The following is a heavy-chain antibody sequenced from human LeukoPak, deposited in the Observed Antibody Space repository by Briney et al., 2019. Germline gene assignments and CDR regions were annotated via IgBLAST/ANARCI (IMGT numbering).Heavy chain of an antibody. Sequence: GGSLRLSCAASGFTFSSYAMHWVRQAPGKGLEWVAVIFFDGTMQYYADSVKGRFTISRDNYKNTLFLQMNSPRGEDTSVYYCARDPRGPTGYDSSSRDTFDYWGQGTLVTVSS. V-gene: IGHV3-30*04. CDR1: GFTFSSYA. CDR3: ARDPRGPTGYDSSSRDTFDY. J-gene: IGHJ4*02. D-gene: IGHD3-22*01. CDR2: IFFDGTMQ.